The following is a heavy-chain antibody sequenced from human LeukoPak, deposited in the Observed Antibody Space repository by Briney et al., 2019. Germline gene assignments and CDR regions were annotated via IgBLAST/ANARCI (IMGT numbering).Heavy chain of an antibody. CDR2: IYYSGST. D-gene: IGHD6-19*01. Sequence: SETLSLTCTASDDSIRNYYWSWVRQPPGKGLEWVGHIYYSGSTSYNPTLKSRVTMSVDSSKNQSSLTLSSVTAADTAVYFCAGTELIAVAGRLDCWGQGTLVTVSS. V-gene: IGHV4-59*01. J-gene: IGHJ4*02. CDR1: DDSIRNYY. CDR3: AGTELIAVAGRLDC.